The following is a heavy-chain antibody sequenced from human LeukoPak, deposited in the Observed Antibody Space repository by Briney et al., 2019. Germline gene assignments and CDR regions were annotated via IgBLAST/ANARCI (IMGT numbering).Heavy chain of an antibody. J-gene: IGHJ2*01. D-gene: IGHD6-13*01. CDR2: IYISETT. CDR3: ARVSTSWYQDWYFDL. Sequence: SETPSLTCAVYGGSFSGYYWSWIRQPAGKGLEWIGRIYISETTIYNPSLRSRVTMSVDTSKNQFSLKLSSVTAADTAVYYCARVSTSWYQDWYFDLWGRGTLVTVSS. V-gene: IGHV4-59*10. CDR1: GGSFSGYY.